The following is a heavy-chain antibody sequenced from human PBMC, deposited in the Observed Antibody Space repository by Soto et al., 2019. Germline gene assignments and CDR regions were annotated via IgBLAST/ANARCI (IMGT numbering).Heavy chain of an antibody. V-gene: IGHV3-21*02. J-gene: IGHJ5*02. CDR3: GRDRSHYAGVGKIVP. CDR1: GFNFSTYG. CDR2: ISSKGSYI. D-gene: IGHD3-10*01. Sequence: DVQLVESGGGLVKPGGSLRLSCAASGFNFSTYGMNWVRQAPGKGLEWVSSISSKGSYIYYTPSVKGRFTISRDNAKNSVYLQMNSLRAEDTAVYYCGRDRSHYAGVGKIVPWGQGTLVAVSS.